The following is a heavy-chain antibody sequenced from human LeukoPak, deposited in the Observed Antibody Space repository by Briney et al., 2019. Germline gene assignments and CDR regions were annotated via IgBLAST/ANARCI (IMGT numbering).Heavy chain of an antibody. CDR3: ARGEWDLLFDY. V-gene: IGHV4-59*01. CDR1: GGSISSYY. CDR2: IYYSGRT. D-gene: IGHD1-26*01. Sequence: PSETLSLTCTVSGGSISSYYWSWIRQPPGKGLEWIGYIYYSGRTNYNPSLKSRVTISVDTSKNQFSLKLSSVTAADTAVYYCARGEWDLLFDYWGQGTLVTVSS. J-gene: IGHJ4*02.